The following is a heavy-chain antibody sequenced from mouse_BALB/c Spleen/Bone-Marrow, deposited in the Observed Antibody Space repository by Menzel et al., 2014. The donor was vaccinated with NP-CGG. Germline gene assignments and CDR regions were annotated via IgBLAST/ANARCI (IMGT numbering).Heavy chain of an antibody. J-gene: IGHJ2*01. CDR1: GYVFSTYW. CDR3: ARSGYGSSYDY. CDR2: IYPGDGDT. Sequence: QVQLQQSGAELVRPGSSVKISCKASGYVFSTYWMNWVKQRPGQGLEWIGQIYPGDGDTNYNGKFKGTATLTADKSSSTAYMQLSSLTSEDSAVYFCARSGYGSSYDYWGQGATRTVSS. V-gene: IGHV1-80*01. D-gene: IGHD1-1*01.